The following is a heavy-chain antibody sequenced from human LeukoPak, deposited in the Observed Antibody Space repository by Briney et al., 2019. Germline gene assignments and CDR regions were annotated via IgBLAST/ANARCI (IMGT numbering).Heavy chain of an antibody. J-gene: IGHJ6*03. CDR1: GFTFSDYY. Sequence: GGSLRLSCAASGFTFSDYYMSWVRQAPGKRLEWVANINQDGSEKYYVDSVKGRFTISRDNAKNSLYLQVNSLRAEDTAVYYCARDSPNYYYYYMDVWGKGTTVTVSS. V-gene: IGHV3-7*01. CDR3: ARDSPNYYYYYMDV. CDR2: INQDGSEK.